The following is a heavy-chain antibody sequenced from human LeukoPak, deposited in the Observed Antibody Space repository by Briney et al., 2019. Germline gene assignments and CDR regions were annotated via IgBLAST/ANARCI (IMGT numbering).Heavy chain of an antibody. CDR3: VTLRGGVILSG. J-gene: IGHJ4*02. Sequence: SETLSLTCTVSGGSISSSSYYWGWLRQPPGKGLEYFGSISCSGSAYYNPSLKSRVTMSVDTSNNQFSLKLSSVTAADTAGFYCVTLRGGVILSGWGQGTLVTVSS. V-gene: IGHV4-39*01. CDR1: GGSISSSSYY. D-gene: IGHD3-16*01. CDR2: ISCSGSA.